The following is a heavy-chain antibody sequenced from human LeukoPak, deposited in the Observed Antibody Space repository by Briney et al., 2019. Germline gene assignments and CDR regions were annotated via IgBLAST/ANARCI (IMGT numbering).Heavy chain of an antibody. J-gene: IGHJ4*02. CDR3: ARDRGYVFDY. CDR2: ITSDGRST. CDR1: GFTFSTYW. V-gene: IGHV3-74*01. D-gene: IGHD5-12*01. Sequence: GESLRLSCAASGFTFSTYWMHWVRQAPGKGLVWVSRITSDGRSTTYADSVKGRFTISRDNAKNTLYLQMNSLRAEDTALYYCARDRGYVFDYWGQGTLVTVSS.